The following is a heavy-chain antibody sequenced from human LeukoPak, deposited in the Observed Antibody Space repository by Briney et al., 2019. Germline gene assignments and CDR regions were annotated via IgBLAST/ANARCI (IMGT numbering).Heavy chain of an antibody. CDR1: GFTFSSYA. CDR3: ARERGFGVSYYYYYGMDV. Sequence: GGSLGLSCAASGFTFSSYAMHWVRQAPGKGLEWVAVISYDGSNKYYADSVTGRFTISRDNSKNTLYLQMNSLRAEDTAVYYCARERGFGVSYYYYYGMDVWGQGTTVTVSS. V-gene: IGHV3-30-3*01. J-gene: IGHJ6*02. D-gene: IGHD3-3*01. CDR2: ISYDGSNK.